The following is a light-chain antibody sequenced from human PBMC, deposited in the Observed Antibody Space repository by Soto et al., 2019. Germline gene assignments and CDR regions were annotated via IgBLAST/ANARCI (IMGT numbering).Light chain of an antibody. CDR2: KAS. J-gene: IGKJ4*01. CDR1: QSLSAW. CDR3: QWYGNYPRT. Sequence: DIQMTQSPSTLSASVGDRVTITCRASQSLSAWVAWFQQRPGRAPRILIYKASTLAGGVPSRFSGNGSGTAVSLAISSLQPDDFAAYYWQWYGNYPRTFGGGTKVEIK. V-gene: IGKV1-5*03.